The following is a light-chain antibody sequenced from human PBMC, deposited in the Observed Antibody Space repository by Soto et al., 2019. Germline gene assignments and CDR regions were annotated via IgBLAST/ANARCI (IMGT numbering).Light chain of an antibody. CDR3: QQSYSAPRT. CDR1: QSISSY. Sequence: DIQMTQSPSSVSASVGDRVTITCRASQSISSYLNWYQQKPGKAPKLLIYAASSLQSGVPSRFSGSGSGTDFTLTINSLQPEDFATYYCQQSYSAPRTFGQGTKVDI. CDR2: AAS. V-gene: IGKV1-39*01. J-gene: IGKJ1*01.